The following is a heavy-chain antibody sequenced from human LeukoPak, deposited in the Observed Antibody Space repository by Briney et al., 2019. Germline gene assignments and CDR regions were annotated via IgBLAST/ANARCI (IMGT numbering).Heavy chain of an antibody. J-gene: IGHJ6*03. Sequence: PGGSLRLSCAASGFTFSSYWMSWVRQAPGKGLEWVSAISGSGGSTYYADSVKGRFTISRDNSKNTLYLQMNSLRADDTAVYYCAKRRGLELTYYYHMDVWGKGTTVTVSS. CDR3: AKRRGLELTYYYHMDV. CDR1: GFTFSSYW. CDR2: ISGSGGST. V-gene: IGHV3-23*01. D-gene: IGHD1-7*01.